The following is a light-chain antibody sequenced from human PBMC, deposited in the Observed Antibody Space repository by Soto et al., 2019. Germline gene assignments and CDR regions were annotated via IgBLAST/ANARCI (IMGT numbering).Light chain of an antibody. Sequence: QSALTQPASVSGSRGQSITISCTGTSSDVGGYNYVSWYQQHPGKAPKLMIYDVSNRPSGVSNRFSGSKSGNTASLTISGLQAEDEADYYCSSYTSSSTPFLFGTGTKVTVL. CDR3: SSYTSSSTPFL. J-gene: IGLJ1*01. CDR2: DVS. CDR1: SSDVGGYNY. V-gene: IGLV2-14*01.